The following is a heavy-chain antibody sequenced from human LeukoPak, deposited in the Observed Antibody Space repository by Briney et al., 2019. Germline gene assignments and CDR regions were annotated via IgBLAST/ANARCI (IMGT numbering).Heavy chain of an antibody. D-gene: IGHD5-24*01. Sequence: GGSLRLSCAASGFTFSSYAMHWVRQAPGKGLEWVAVISYDGSNKYYADSVKGRFTISRDNSKNTLYLQMNSLRAEDTAVYYCATEMATLYCFDYWGQGTLVTVSS. J-gene: IGHJ4*02. CDR3: ATEMATLYCFDY. CDR2: ISYDGSNK. CDR1: GFTFSSYA. V-gene: IGHV3-30-3*01.